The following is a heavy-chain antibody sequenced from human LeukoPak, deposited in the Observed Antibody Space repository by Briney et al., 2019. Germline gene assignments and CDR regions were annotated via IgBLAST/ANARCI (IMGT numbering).Heavy chain of an antibody. CDR1: GFTVSSNY. D-gene: IGHD2-2*02. CDR3: ARYYCSSTSCYTPFDY. V-gene: IGHV3-66*01. J-gene: IGHJ4*02. CDR2: IYSGGST. Sequence: PGGSLRLSCAASGFTVSSNYMGWVRQAPGKGLEWVSVIYSGGSTYYADSVKGRFTISRDNSKNTLYLQMTSLRAEEKAVYYCARYYCSSTSCYTPFDYWGQGNLVTVSS.